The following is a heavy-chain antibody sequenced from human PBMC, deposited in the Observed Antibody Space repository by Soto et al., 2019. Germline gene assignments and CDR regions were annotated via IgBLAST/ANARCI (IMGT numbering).Heavy chain of an antibody. CDR1: GGSISSYY. J-gene: IGHJ6*02. Sequence: SETLSLTCTVSGGSISSYYWSWIRQPPGKGLEWIGYIYYSGSTNYNPSLQSRVTISVDTSKNQFSLKLSSVTAAETAVYYCARMYYYGSGSYYNYGMDVWGQGTTVTVSS. V-gene: IGHV4-59*01. CDR2: IYYSGST. CDR3: ARMYYYGSGSYYNYGMDV. D-gene: IGHD3-10*01.